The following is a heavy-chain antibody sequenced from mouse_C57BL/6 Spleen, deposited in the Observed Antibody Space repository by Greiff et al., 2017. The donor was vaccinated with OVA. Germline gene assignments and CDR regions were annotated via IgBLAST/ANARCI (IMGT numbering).Heavy chain of an antibody. V-gene: IGHV1-54*01. Sequence: VQLQQSGAELVRPGTSVKVSCKASGYAFTNYLLEWVKQRPGQGLEWIGVINPGSGGTNYNEKFKGKATLTADKSSSTAYMQLSRLTSEDSAVYFCARNSNYGWFAYWGQGTLVTVSA. D-gene: IGHD2-5*01. CDR3: ARNSNYGWFAY. CDR2: INPGSGGT. CDR1: GYAFTNYL. J-gene: IGHJ3*01.